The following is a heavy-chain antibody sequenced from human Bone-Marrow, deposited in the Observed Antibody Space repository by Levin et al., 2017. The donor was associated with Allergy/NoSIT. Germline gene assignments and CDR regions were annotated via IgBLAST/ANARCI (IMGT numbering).Heavy chain of an antibody. D-gene: IGHD5-12*01. V-gene: IGHV3-7*01. J-gene: IGHJ4*02. Sequence: GGSLRLSCAASGFTFSSSWMSWVRQAPGKGLEWVANINQDGSQKYFVDSVKGRFTISRDNAKNSVYLQMNSLRAEDTAVYYCAREGYLGYWGQGSLVTVSS. CDR3: AREGYLGY. CDR2: INQDGSQK. CDR1: GFTFSSSW.